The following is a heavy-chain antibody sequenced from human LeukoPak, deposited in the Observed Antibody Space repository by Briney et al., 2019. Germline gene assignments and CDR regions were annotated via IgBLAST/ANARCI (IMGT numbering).Heavy chain of an antibody. CDR1: GFSLSRHD. J-gene: IGHJ3*02. V-gene: IGHV3-13*04. CDR2: LGIAGDT. CDR3: ARVGSNAFDI. Sequence: GGSLRLSCAASGFSLSRHDMHWVRHPTGKGLEWVSGLGIAGDTYYPGSVKGRFTISRENAKNSLYLQMNSLRAGDTAVYYCARVGSNAFDIWGQGTTVTVSS. D-gene: IGHD1-26*01.